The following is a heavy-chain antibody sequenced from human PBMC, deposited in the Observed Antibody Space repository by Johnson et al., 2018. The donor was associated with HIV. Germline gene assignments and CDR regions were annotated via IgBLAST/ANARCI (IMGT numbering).Heavy chain of an antibody. V-gene: IGHV3-20*04. CDR1: GFTFDDYG. D-gene: IGHD3-22*01. CDR3: AKDLSTAYYDSSEDTFGI. J-gene: IGHJ3*02. Sequence: VQLVESGGGLVQPGGSLRLSCAASGFTFDDYGMSWVRQAPGKGLEWVSGINWNGGSTGYADSVKGRFTISRDNSKNTLYLQMNSLRAEDTAVYYFAKDLSTAYYDSSEDTFGIWGQGTMVTVSS. CDR2: INWNGGST.